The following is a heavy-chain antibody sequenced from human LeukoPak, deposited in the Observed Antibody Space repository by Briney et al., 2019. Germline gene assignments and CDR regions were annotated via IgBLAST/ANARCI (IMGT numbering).Heavy chain of an antibody. J-gene: IGHJ4*02. CDR3: AKDSTASPYFHWFDN. CDR2: ISSGDRT. D-gene: IGHD3-9*01. Sequence: PGGSLRLSCAASGFTFSNYAMNWVRQAPGKGLEWVAGISSGDRTFHAESVKGRFTISRDKSKDTLYLQMNSLRAEDTAVYYCAKDSTASPYFHWFDNWGQGRQVIVSS. CDR1: GFTFSNYA. V-gene: IGHV3-23*01.